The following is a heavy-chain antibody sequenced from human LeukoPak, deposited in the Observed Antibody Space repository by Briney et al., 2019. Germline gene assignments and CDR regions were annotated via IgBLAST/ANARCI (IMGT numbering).Heavy chain of an antibody. Sequence: PGGSLRLSCAASGFTFSSYAMHWVRQAPGKGLEWVAVISYDGSNKYYADSVKGRFTISRDNSKNTLYLQMNSLRAEDTAVYYCARAGWIQLWSYYYMDVWGKGTTVTVSS. CDR2: ISYDGSNK. J-gene: IGHJ6*03. CDR1: GFTFSSYA. D-gene: IGHD5-18*01. CDR3: ARAGWIQLWSYYYMDV. V-gene: IGHV3-30*04.